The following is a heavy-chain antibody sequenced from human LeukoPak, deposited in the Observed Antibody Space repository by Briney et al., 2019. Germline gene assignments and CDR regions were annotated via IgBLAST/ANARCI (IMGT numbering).Heavy chain of an antibody. CDR3: ARSRRDGYNLEFDY. CDR1: GGSISSYY. J-gene: IGHJ4*02. D-gene: IGHD5-24*01. Sequence: PSETLSLTCTVSGGSISSYYWSWIRQPPGKGPEWIGYIYYSGSTNYNPSLKSRVTISVDTSKNQFSLKLSSVTAADTAVYYCARSRRDGYNLEFDYWGQGTLVTVSS. V-gene: IGHV4-59*01. CDR2: IYYSGST.